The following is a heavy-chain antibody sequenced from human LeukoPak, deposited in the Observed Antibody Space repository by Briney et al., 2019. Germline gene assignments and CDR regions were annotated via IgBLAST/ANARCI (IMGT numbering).Heavy chain of an antibody. CDR2: IYYSGST. D-gene: IGHD3-22*01. CDR3: ARAHYYDSSGTMNWFDP. V-gene: IGHV4-30-4*01. J-gene: IGHJ5*02. Sequence: PSETLSLTCTVSGGSISSGDYYWSWIRQPPGKGLEWIGYIYYSGSTYYNPSLKSRVTISVDTSKSQFSLKLSSVTAADTAVYYCARAHYYDSSGTMNWFDPWGQGTLVTVSS. CDR1: GGSISSGDYY.